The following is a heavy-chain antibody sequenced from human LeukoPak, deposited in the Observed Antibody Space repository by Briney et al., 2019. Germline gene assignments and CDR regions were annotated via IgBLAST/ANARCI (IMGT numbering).Heavy chain of an antibody. CDR1: VVSMNGYY. Sequence: PSETLSLTCSVSVVSMNGYYWSWLRQSAGNRLEWIGHVDSSGNTNYNPSLESRVTMSVDTSKKQFSLKLTSVTAADTAVYFCARGRVSSSTWYSTYYYFFYMDFWGKGTTVTVSS. CDR2: VDSSGNT. D-gene: IGHD4-11*01. V-gene: IGHV4-4*07. J-gene: IGHJ6*03. CDR3: ARGRVSSSTWYSTYYYFFYMDF.